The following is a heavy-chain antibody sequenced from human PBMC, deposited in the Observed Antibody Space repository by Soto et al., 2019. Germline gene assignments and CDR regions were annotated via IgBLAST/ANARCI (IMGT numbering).Heavy chain of an antibody. J-gene: IGHJ4*02. D-gene: IGHD3-3*01. V-gene: IGHV4-59*01. Sequence: SETLSLTCTVSGGSISSYYWSWIRQPPGKGLEWIGYIYYSGSTNYNPSLKSRVTISVDTSKNQFSLKLSSVTTADTAVYYCAREKVLRFLEWLPHLTEWGQGTLVTSPQ. CDR3: AREKVLRFLEWLPHLTE. CDR1: GGSISSYY. CDR2: IYYSGST.